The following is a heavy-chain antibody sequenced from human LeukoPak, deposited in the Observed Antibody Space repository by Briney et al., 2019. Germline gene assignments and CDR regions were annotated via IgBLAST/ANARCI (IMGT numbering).Heavy chain of an antibody. CDR3: ARNTSGFKLGDAFDI. D-gene: IGHD3-22*01. Sequence: GGSLRLSCAASGFTFSSYAMTWVRQAPGKGLEWVSAISGSAYSTSYAYSVKGPFTISRDNSKKTLSLQMNSLRAEDTAIYYCARNTSGFKLGDAFDIWGQGTMVTVSS. CDR1: GFTFSSYA. V-gene: IGHV3-23*01. CDR2: ISGSAYST. J-gene: IGHJ3*02.